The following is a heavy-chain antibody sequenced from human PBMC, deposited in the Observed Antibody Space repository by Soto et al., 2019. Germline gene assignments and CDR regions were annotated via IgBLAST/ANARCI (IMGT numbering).Heavy chain of an antibody. J-gene: IGHJ4*02. CDR1: GYTFASYA. CDR2: ISAYNGNT. V-gene: IGHV1-18*01. D-gene: IGHD5-12*01. Sequence: ASVKVSCKASGYTFASYAISWMRQAPGQGLEWMGWISAYNGNTNYAQKLQGRVTMTTDTSTSTAYMELRSLRSEDTAVYYCASWDSGYDNFDYWGQGTLVTVSS. CDR3: ASWDSGYDNFDY.